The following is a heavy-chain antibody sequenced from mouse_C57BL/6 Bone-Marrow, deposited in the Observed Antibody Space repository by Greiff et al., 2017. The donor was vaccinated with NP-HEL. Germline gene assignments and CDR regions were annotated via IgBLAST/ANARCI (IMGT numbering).Heavy chain of an antibody. V-gene: IGHV1-81*01. Sequence: VQLKESGAELARPGASVKLSCKASGYTFTSYGISWVKQRTGQGLEWIGEIYPRSGNTYYNEKFKGKATLTADKSSSTAYMELRSLTSEDSAVYFCARFIGAYWGQGTLVTVSA. J-gene: IGHJ3*01. CDR3: ARFIGAY. CDR2: IYPRSGNT. CDR1: GYTFTSYG. D-gene: IGHD1-2*01.